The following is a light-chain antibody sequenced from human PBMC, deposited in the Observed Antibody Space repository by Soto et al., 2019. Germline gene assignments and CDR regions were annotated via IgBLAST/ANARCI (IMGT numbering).Light chain of an antibody. CDR3: QQYGSSPLT. V-gene: IGKV3-20*01. Sequence: DIVLTQSPGTVSLSPGERATLSCRASQSVSSGYLAWYQQKPGQAPRLLIYGVSSRATGIPDRFSGSGSGKDFNLTISRLEHEDFAVYYCQQYGSSPLTFGQGTKVEIK. CDR2: GVS. CDR1: QSVSSGY. J-gene: IGKJ1*01.